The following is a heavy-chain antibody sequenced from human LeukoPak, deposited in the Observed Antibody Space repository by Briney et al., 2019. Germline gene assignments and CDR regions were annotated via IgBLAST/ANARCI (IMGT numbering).Heavy chain of an antibody. CDR2: IKGGGRT. D-gene: IGHD2-21*02. J-gene: IGHJ1*01. CDR3: ARAPSEIGGYYREYFRH. V-gene: IGHV3-74*01. CDR1: GFTFSNYG. Sequence: GGSLRLSCAAAGFTFSNYGMNWVRQAPGKGLVWVSRIKGGGRTNYGDCVKGRFTISRDDAKNTVSLQMNSLRAEDTGVYYCARAPSEIGGYYREYFRHWGEGTLVTVST.